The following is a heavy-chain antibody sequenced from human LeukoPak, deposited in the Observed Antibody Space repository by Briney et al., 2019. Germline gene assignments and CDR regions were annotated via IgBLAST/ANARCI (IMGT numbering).Heavy chain of an antibody. CDR1: GFTFSDYA. D-gene: IGHD3-10*01. V-gene: IGHV3-23*01. CDR3: AKDHRYGSGSIDLDY. J-gene: IGHJ4*02. CDR2: ISGSGGST. Sequence: GGSLRLSCAASGFTFSDYAMSWVRQAPGKGLEWVSAISGSGGSTYYADSVKGRFTISRDDSKNTLYLQMNSLRAEDTAVYYCAKDHRYGSGSIDLDYWGQGTLVTVSS.